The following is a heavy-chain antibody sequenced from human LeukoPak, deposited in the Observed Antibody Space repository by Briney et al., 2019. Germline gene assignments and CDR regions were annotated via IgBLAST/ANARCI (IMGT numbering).Heavy chain of an antibody. CDR1: GFTFSSYW. D-gene: IGHD3-16*02. CDR2: IKQDGSEK. J-gene: IGHJ4*02. CDR3: ASTTYYDYVWGSYRTPGYFDY. V-gene: IGHV3-7*01. Sequence: GGSLRLSCAASGFTFSSYWMSWVRQAPGKGLEWVANIKQDGSEKYYVDSVKGRFTISRDNAKNSLYLQMNSLRAEDTAVYYCASTTYYDYVWGSYRTPGYFDYWGQGTLVTVSS.